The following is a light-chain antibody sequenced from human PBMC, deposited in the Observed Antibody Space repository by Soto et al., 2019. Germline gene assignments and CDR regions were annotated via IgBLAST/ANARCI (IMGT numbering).Light chain of an antibody. CDR3: HNCNSPPCT. CDR1: QSISSW. V-gene: IGKV1-5*03. J-gene: IGKJ1*01. Sequence: DIQMTQSPSTLSASVGDRVTITCRASQSISSWLAWYQQRPGKVPRLLIYKGSTLESGVPSRFSGSGSGTDFTRTISGLQPDDFATYYYHNCNSPPCTFGHGTTVEIK. CDR2: KGS.